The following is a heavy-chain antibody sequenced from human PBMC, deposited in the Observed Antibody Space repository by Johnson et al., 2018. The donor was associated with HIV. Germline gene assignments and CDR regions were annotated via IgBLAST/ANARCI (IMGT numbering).Heavy chain of an antibody. CDR1: GFTVSSNY. D-gene: IGHD6-19*01. Sequence: MQLVESGGGVVQPGRSLRLSCAASGFTVSSNYMSWVRQAPGKGLEWVSVIYSGGSTYYADSVKGRFTISRDNAKNSLYLQMNSLRPEDTAVYYCASTSSGWFYAFDIWGQGTMVTVSS. CDR2: IYSGGST. CDR3: ASTSSGWFYAFDI. J-gene: IGHJ3*02. V-gene: IGHV3-66*02.